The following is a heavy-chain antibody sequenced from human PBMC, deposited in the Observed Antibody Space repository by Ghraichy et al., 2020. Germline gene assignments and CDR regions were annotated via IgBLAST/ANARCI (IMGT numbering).Heavy chain of an antibody. CDR3: AALVGATYYFDY. J-gene: IGHJ4*02. Sequence: ASVQVSCKVSGYTLTELSMHWVRQAPGKGLEWMGGFDPEDGETIYAQKFQGRVTMTEDTSTDTAYMELSSLRSEDTAVYYCAALVGATYYFDYWGQGTLVTVSS. D-gene: IGHD1-26*01. CDR1: GYTLTELS. CDR2: FDPEDGET. V-gene: IGHV1-24*01.